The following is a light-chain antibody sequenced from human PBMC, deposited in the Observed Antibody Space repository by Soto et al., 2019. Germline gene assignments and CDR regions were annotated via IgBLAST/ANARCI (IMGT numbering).Light chain of an antibody. CDR2: DVS. Sequence: QSVLTQPASVSGSPGQSITISCTGTSSDVGGYNYVSWYQQHPGKAPKLMIYDVSNRPSGVSNRFSGSKSGNTASLTISGLQAEDEADYYCRSYTSSSTLFGTGTKATVL. CDR1: SSDVGGYNY. J-gene: IGLJ1*01. CDR3: RSYTSSSTL. V-gene: IGLV2-14*01.